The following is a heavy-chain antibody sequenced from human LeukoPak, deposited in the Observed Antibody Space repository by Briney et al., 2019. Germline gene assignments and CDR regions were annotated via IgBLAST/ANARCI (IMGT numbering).Heavy chain of an antibody. Sequence: ASVKVSCKASGYTFTGYYMHWVRQAPGRGLEWMGWINPNSGGTNYAQKFQGWVTMTRDTSISTAYMELSRLRSDDTAVYYCARSGGITMVRGVTRYGMDVWGKGTTVTVSS. CDR1: GYTFTGYY. V-gene: IGHV1-2*04. J-gene: IGHJ6*04. CDR3: ARSGGITMVRGVTRYGMDV. CDR2: INPNSGGT. D-gene: IGHD3-10*01.